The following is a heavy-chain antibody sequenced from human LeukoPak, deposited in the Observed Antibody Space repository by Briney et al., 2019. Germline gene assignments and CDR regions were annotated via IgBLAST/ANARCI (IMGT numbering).Heavy chain of an antibody. D-gene: IGHD5-24*01. CDR3: ARGERWLQFGPFDY. CDR1: GGSLSGHY. J-gene: IGHJ4*02. V-gene: IGHV4-59*11. CDR2: IHYTGKP. Sequence: SETLSLTCSVSGGSLSGHYWTWIRQPPGKGLEWIGQIHYTGKPDYNPSLKSRVTISVDTSKNQFSLKLSSVTAADTAVYYCARGERWLQFGPFDYWGQGTLVTVSS.